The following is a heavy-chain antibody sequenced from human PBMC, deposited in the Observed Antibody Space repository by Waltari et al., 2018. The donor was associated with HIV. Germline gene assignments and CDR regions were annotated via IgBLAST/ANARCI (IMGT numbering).Heavy chain of an antibody. J-gene: IGHJ5*02. CDR1: GGSISSGSYY. Sequence: QVQLQESGPGPVKPSQTLSPTCTVSGGSISSGSYYWSWIRQPAGKGLELIGRIYTSGSTNYNPSLKSRVTISVDTSKNQFSLKLRSVTAADTAVYYCARAYYDFWSGTGSSGNWFDPWGQGTLVTVSS. CDR3: ARAYYDFWSGTGSSGNWFDP. CDR2: IYTSGST. D-gene: IGHD3-3*01. V-gene: IGHV4-61*02.